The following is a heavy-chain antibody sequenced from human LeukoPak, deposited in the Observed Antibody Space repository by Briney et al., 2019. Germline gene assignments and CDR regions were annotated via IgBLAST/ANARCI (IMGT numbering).Heavy chain of an antibody. CDR1: GYSISNCYY. CDR2: IYHSGST. CDR3: GRDWPVVEGAFDI. D-gene: IGHD2-21*01. J-gene: IGHJ3*02. Sequence: KSSEPLSLTCAVSGYSISNCYYWGWIRQPPGKGLEWVGSIYHSGSTYYNPSLKSLITISVDTSKNQFSLKLSSVTAADTAAYYCGRDWPVVEGAFDIWGQGTMVTVSS. V-gene: IGHV4-38-2*02.